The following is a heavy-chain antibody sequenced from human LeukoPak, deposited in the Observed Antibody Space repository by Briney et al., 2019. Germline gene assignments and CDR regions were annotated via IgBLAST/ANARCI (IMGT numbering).Heavy chain of an antibody. V-gene: IGHV1-18*01. CDR2: ISAYNGHT. CDR1: GYTFTTYG. J-gene: IGHJ6*03. Sequence: ASVKVSCKASGYTFTTYGISWVRQAPGQGLEWMGWISAYNGHTNYAQKLQGRVTMTTDTSTSTAYMELRSLRSDDTAVYYCARAFMGSSGYYSLPFDYYYYYMDVWGKGTTVTVSS. D-gene: IGHD3-22*01. CDR3: ARAFMGSSGYYSLPFDYYYYYMDV.